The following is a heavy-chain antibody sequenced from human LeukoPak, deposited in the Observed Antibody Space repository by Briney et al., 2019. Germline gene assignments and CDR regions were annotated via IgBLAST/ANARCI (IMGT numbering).Heavy chain of an antibody. J-gene: IGHJ5*02. Sequence: PGGSLRLSCVASGFSVTTNYMNWVRQAPGKGLEWVSVIYGQTNTYYADSVKGRFTISRDTSKNTLYLEMKNLRAEDTAVYYCARLEVRGVIGPWGLGTLVTVYS. CDR2: IYGQTNT. CDR1: GFSVTTNY. D-gene: IGHD3-10*01. CDR3: ARLEVRGVIGP. V-gene: IGHV3-53*01.